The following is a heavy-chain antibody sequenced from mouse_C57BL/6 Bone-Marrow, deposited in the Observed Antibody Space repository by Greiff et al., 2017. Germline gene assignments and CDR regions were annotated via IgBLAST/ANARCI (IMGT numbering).Heavy chain of an antibody. V-gene: IGHV1-69*01. Sequence: QVQLQQPGAELVMPGASVKLSCKASGYTFTSYWMHWVKQRPGQGLEWIGEIDPSDSYTNYNQKFKGKSTLTVDKSSSTAYMQLSSLTSEDSAVYYCARAMTTAWYFDVWGTGTTVTVSS. J-gene: IGHJ1*03. CDR2: IDPSDSYT. CDR1: GYTFTSYW. D-gene: IGHD1-1*01. CDR3: ARAMTTAWYFDV.